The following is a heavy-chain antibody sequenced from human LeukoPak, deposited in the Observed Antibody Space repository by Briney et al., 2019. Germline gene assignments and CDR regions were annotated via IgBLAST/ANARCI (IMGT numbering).Heavy chain of an antibody. D-gene: IGHD3-16*01. CDR1: GFTFSAFA. CDR3: ATNQIMIREYYFDY. CDR2: ISSEGATT. Sequence: GGSLRLSCSASGFTFSAFAMHWVRQAPGKGLEYVSSISSEGATTYYADSVKGRFTISRDNYKNMLYLQMASLRAEDTGVYYCATNQIMIREYYFDYWGQGALVTVSS. V-gene: IGHV3-64D*09. J-gene: IGHJ4*02.